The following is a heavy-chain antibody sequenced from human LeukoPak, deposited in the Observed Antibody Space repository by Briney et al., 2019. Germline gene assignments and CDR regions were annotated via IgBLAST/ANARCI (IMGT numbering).Heavy chain of an antibody. V-gene: IGHV5-51*01. CDR3: ARHLGVVVVAATRGGYYGMDV. CDR2: IYPGDSDT. Sequence: GESLKISCKGSGYSFTSYWIGWVRQMPGKGLEWMGIIYPGDSDTRYSPSFQGQVTISADKSISTAYLQWSSLKASDTAMYYCARHLGVVVVAATRGGYYGMDVWGQGTTATVSS. D-gene: IGHD2-15*01. J-gene: IGHJ6*02. CDR1: GYSFTSYW.